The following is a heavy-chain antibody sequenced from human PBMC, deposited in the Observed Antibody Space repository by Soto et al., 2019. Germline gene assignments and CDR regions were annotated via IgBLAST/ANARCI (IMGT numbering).Heavy chain of an antibody. D-gene: IGHD2-8*02. Sequence: VQSGAEVRKPGASVNISCRASGFSFSDNLINWVRQAPGQSLEWMGWINPDKGNTRYSQTFQGRVTISRHSSASIAYVEVSDLTSEDTAVYYCARDILSVGPRANDAFDVWGQGTMVTVSS. CDR2: INPDKGNT. CDR3: ARDILSVGPRANDAFDV. J-gene: IGHJ3*01. CDR1: GFSFSDNL. V-gene: IGHV1-3*01.